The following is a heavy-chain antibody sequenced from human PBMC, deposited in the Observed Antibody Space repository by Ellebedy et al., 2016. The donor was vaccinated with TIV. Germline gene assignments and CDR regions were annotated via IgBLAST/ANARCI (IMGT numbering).Heavy chain of an antibody. J-gene: IGHJ4*02. Sequence: GGSLRLXCAASGFTFSSYAMSWVRQAPGKGLEWVSAISGSGGSTYYADSVKGRFTISRDNSKNTLYLQMNSLRAEDTAVYYCAKGGGANGIIDYWGQGTLVTVSS. CDR2: ISGSGGST. CDR3: AKGGGANGIIDY. V-gene: IGHV3-23*01. D-gene: IGHD1-26*01. CDR1: GFTFSSYA.